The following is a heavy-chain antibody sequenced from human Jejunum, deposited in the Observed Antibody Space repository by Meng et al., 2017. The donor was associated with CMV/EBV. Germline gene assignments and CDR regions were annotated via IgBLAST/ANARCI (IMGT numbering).Heavy chain of an antibody. CDR3: AKDPSGSYYRYGMDF. D-gene: IGHD6-25*01. CDR2: ISGSGDNI. J-gene: IGHJ6*02. V-gene: IGHV3-21*01. CDR1: FTFSTYS. Sequence: FTFSTYSMNWVRQAPGKGLEWVSSISGSGDNIYYADSVKGRFTISRDNSQNTLYLEMNSLRAEDTAVYYCAKDPSGSYYRYGMDFWGQGTTVTVSS.